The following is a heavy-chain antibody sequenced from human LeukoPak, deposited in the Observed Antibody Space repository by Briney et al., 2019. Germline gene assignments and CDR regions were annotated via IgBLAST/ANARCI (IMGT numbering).Heavy chain of an antibody. CDR3: VTDFGGDFWSGYYNY. CDR1: GGSFSGYY. CDR2: INHSGST. Sequence: SETLSLTCAVYGGSFSGYYWSWIRQPPGKGLEWIGEINHSGSTNYNPSLKSRVTISVDTSKNQFSLKLSSVTAADTAVYYCVTDFGGDFWSGYYNYWGQGTLVTVSS. D-gene: IGHD3-3*01. J-gene: IGHJ4*02. V-gene: IGHV4-34*01.